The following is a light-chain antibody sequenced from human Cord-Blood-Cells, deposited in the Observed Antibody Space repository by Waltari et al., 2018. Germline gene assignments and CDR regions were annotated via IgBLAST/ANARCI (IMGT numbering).Light chain of an antibody. CDR2: WAS. CDR1: QSVLYSSKNKNY. J-gene: IGKJ2*01. CDR3: QQYYSTPYT. Sequence: DIVMTQSPDSLAVSLGERATINCKYSQSVLYSSKNKNYLAWYQHKPGQPPKLLIYWASTRESGVPDRFSGSGSGTDFTLTISSLQAEDVAVYYCQQYYSTPYTFGQGTKLEIK. V-gene: IGKV4-1*01.